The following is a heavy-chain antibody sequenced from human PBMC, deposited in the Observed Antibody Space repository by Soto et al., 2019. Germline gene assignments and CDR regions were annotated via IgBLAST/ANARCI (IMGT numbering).Heavy chain of an antibody. Sequence: EVQLLESGGGLVQPGGSLRLSCAASGFNFNRYAMHRVRQAAGKGLEWVSGISGSGATTYYADSVKGRFTISRDNSKNTVYLEMNSLRAGDTAVYYCAKDPEVVVTAPDYWGQGTPVTVSS. CDR1: GFNFNRYA. J-gene: IGHJ4*02. V-gene: IGHV3-23*01. CDR2: ISGSGATT. D-gene: IGHD2-21*02. CDR3: AKDPEVVVTAPDY.